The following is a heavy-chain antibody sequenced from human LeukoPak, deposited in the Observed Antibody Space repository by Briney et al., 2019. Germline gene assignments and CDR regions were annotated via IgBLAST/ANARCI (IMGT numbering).Heavy chain of an antibody. CDR2: IGGGGRMT. J-gene: IGHJ4*02. D-gene: IGHD5-12*01. Sequence: GGSLRLSCAASGFKFGDSTMHWVRQAPGKGLEWVSFIGGGGRMTMYADSVKGRFTVSRDNAKNPLYLQMHSLTTEDTAFYYCAKDEGGYAGLDHWGQGTLVTVSS. CDR1: GFKFGDST. CDR3: AKDEGGYAGLDH. V-gene: IGHV3-43*01.